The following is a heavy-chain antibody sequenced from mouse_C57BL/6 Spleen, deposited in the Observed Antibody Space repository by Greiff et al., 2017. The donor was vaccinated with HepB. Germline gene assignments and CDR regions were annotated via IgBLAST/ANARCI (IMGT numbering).Heavy chain of an antibody. CDR2: IDPSDSYT. J-gene: IGHJ2*01. D-gene: IGHD6-1*01. Sequence: VQLKQPGAELVMPGASVKLSCKASGYTFTSYWMHWVKQRPGQGLEWIGEIDPSDSYTNYNQKFKGKSTLTVDKSSSTAYMQLSSLTSEDSAVYYCARPSGRPFDYWGQGTTLTVSS. CDR1: GYTFTSYW. CDR3: ARPSGRPFDY. V-gene: IGHV1-69*01.